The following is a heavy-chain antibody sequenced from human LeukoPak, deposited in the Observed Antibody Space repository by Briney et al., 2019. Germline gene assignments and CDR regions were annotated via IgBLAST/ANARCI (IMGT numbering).Heavy chain of an antibody. J-gene: IGHJ4*02. V-gene: IGHV3-7*01. CDR2: IKQDGSEK. D-gene: IGHD5-18*01. Sequence: GSLRLSCAASGFTFSSYWMSWVHQAPGKGLEWVANIKQDGSEKYYVDSVKGRFTISRDNAKNSLYLQMNSLRAEDTAVYYCARDWSVDTAMVDNFDYWGQGTLVTVSS. CDR3: ARDWSVDTAMVDNFDY. CDR1: GFTFSSYW.